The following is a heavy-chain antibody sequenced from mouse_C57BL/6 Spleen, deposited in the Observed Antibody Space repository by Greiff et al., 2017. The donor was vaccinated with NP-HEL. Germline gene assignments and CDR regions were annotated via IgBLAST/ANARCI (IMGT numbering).Heavy chain of an antibody. Sequence: QVQLQQSGAELVRPGTSVKVSCKASGYAFTNYLIEWVKQRPGQGLEWIGVINPGSGGTNYTEKFKGKATLTADKSSSTAYMQLSSLTSEDSAVYCCARREGYYPYAMDYWGQGTSVTVSS. CDR2: INPGSGGT. CDR1: GYAFTNYL. D-gene: IGHD2-3*01. V-gene: IGHV1-54*01. J-gene: IGHJ4*01. CDR3: ARREGYYPYAMDY.